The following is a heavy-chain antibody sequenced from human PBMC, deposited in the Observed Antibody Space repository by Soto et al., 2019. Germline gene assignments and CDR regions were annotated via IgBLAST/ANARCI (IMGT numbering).Heavy chain of an antibody. CDR1: GGSISSGGYY. J-gene: IGHJ3*02. D-gene: IGHD3-9*01. CDR3: ARDGGYYDILTGYYKGDAFDI. CDR2: IYYSGST. Sequence: QVQLQESGPGLVKPSQTLSLTCTVSGGSISSGGYYWSWIRQHPGKGLEWIGYIYYSGSTYYNPSLKSRVTISVDTSKNQFSLKLSSVTAAETAVYYCARDGGYYDILTGYYKGDAFDIWGQGTMVTVSS. V-gene: IGHV4-31*03.